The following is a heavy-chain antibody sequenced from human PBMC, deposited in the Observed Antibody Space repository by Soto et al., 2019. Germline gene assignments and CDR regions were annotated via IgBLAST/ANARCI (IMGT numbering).Heavy chain of an antibody. CDR1: GDSISSSTSNSIDY. J-gene: IGHJ4*02. D-gene: IGHD2-21*01. V-gene: IGHV4-39*01. CDR3: ARRHFLGGEIDS. CDR2: IYYSGTT. Sequence: PSETLSLTCTVSGDSISSSTSNSIDYWGWIRQPPGKGLEWIGTIYYSGTTFYNPSLKSRLTISVDTSKNLFSLKLRSVPAADTAVYYCARRHFLGGEIDSWGQGSLVTVSS.